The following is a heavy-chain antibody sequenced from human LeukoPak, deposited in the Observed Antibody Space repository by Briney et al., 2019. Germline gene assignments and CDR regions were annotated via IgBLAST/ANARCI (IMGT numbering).Heavy chain of an antibody. CDR2: IIPIFGTA. Sequence: SVKVSCKASGGTFSSYAISWVRQAPGQGLEWMGGIIPIFGTANYAQKFQGRVTITADKSMSTAYMELSSLRSEDTAVYYCARTYDSSGYLSYWGQGTLVTVSS. CDR3: ARTYDSSGYLSY. D-gene: IGHD3-22*01. J-gene: IGHJ4*02. CDR1: GGTFSSYA. V-gene: IGHV1-69*06.